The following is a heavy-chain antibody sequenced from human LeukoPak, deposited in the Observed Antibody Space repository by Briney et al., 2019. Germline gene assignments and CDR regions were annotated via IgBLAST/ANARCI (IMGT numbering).Heavy chain of an antibody. V-gene: IGHV1-2*02. Sequence: VASVTVSFTASGYTFTVYYMHWVRQAPGQGLEWLGWINPNSGGTNYAQKFQGRVTMTRDTSISTAYMELSRLRSDDTAVYYCARVQPVDYDFWSGYYGDFDYWGQGTLVTVSS. CDR2: INPNSGGT. CDR3: ARVQPVDYDFWSGYYGDFDY. J-gene: IGHJ4*02. CDR1: GYTFTVYY. D-gene: IGHD3-3*01.